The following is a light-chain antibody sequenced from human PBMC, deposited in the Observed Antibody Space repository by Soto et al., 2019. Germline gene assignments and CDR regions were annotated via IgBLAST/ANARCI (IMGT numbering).Light chain of an antibody. J-gene: IGLJ1*01. CDR1: SSNIGSNS. CDR3: AVWDDSLSGYV. Sequence: VLAQPPSASGTPGQRVTISCSGSSSNIGSNSVYWYQQLPGTAPKLLIYSNNQWPSGVPDRFSGSKSGTSASLAISGLRSEDEADYYCAVWDDSLSGYVFGTGTKVTVL. CDR2: SNN. V-gene: IGLV1-47*02.